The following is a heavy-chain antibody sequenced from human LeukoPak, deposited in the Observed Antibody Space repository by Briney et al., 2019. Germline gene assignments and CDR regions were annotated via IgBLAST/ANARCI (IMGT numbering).Heavy chain of an antibody. D-gene: IGHD6-6*01. CDR1: GGSFSGYY. V-gene: IGHV4-34*01. Sequence: SETLSLTCAVYGGSFSGYYWSWIRQPPGRGLEWIGEINHSGSTNYNPSLKSRVTISVDTSKNQFSLKLSSVTAADTAVYYCARENIDSSSVIDYWGQGTLVTVSS. J-gene: IGHJ4*02. CDR3: ARENIDSSSVIDY. CDR2: INHSGST.